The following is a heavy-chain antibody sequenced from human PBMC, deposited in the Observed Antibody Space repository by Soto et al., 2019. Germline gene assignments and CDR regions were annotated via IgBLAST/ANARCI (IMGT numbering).Heavy chain of an antibody. V-gene: IGHV4-34*01. J-gene: IGHJ6*02. D-gene: IGHD3-10*01. Sequence: SETLSLTCAVYGGSFSGYYWSWIRQPPGKGLEWIGEINHSGSTNYNPSLKSRVTISVDTSKNQFSLKLSSVTAADTAVYHCARSGSGSYFDYYGMDVWGQGTTVTVSS. CDR2: INHSGST. CDR3: ARSGSGSYFDYYGMDV. CDR1: GGSFSGYY.